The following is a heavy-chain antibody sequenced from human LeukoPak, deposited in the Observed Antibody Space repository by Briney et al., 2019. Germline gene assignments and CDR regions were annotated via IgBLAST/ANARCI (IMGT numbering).Heavy chain of an antibody. CDR3: ARELTIFGVVRSFDY. CDR2: IYTSGST. J-gene: IGHJ4*02. CDR1: GGSISSGSYY. Sequence: SETLSLTCTVSGGSISSGSYYWSWIRQPAGKGLEWIGRIYTSGSTNYNPSLKSRDTISVDTSKNQFSLKLSSVTAADTAVYYCARELTIFGVVRSFDYWGQGTLVTVSS. V-gene: IGHV4-61*02. D-gene: IGHD3-3*01.